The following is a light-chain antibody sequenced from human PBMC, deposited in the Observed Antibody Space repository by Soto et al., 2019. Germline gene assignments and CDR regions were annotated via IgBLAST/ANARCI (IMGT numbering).Light chain of an antibody. Sequence: DIQMTQSPSSLSASVGDRVTITCRASQSISSYLNWYQQKPGKAPKLLIYGASSLQSGVPSRFTGSGSGTDFTLTIGSLQPEDFATYCCQQSYITPWTFGQGTKVEIK. CDR2: GAS. CDR3: QQSYITPWT. V-gene: IGKV1-39*01. J-gene: IGKJ1*01. CDR1: QSISSY.